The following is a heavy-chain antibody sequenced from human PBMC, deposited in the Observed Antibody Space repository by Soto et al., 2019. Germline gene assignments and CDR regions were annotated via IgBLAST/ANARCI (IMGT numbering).Heavy chain of an antibody. Sequence: GGSLRLSCAASGFTLNGYAMDWVHQAPGKGLEYVSGISSNGVGTYYANSVQGRFTISRDNSKNTVYLQMGSLRPEDMAVFYCARRARPDFYYMDVWGRGTTVTVSS. D-gene: IGHD6-6*01. J-gene: IGHJ6*03. CDR1: GFTLNGYA. V-gene: IGHV3-64*01. CDR2: ISSNGVGT. CDR3: ARRARPDFYYMDV.